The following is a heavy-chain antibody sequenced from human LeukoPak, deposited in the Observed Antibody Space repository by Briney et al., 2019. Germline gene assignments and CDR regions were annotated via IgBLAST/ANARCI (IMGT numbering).Heavy chain of an antibody. D-gene: IGHD1-26*01. CDR1: GGSISSSSYY. J-gene: IGHJ4*02. V-gene: IGHV4-39*01. CDR3: ATPGSGSSSDY. Sequence: SETLSLTCTVSGGSISSSSYYWGWIRQPPGKGLEWIGNIYYSGSTYYNPSLKSRVTISVDTSKNQFSLKLSSVTAADTAVYYCATPGSGSSSDYWGQRTLVTVSS. CDR2: IYYSGST.